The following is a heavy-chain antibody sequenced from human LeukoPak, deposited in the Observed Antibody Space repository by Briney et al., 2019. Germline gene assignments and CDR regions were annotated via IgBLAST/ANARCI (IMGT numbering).Heavy chain of an antibody. CDR3: ARLYSSSSGLRASDY. CDR1: GFMFDVFG. CDR2: INWNGGRT. V-gene: IGHV3-20*04. Sequence: GGSLTLSCAASGFMFDVFGMSWVRQAPGKGLEWVSGINWNGGRTGYADSVKGRFTISRDDAKNSLYLHMNSLRVEDTAVYYCARLYSSSSGLRASDYWGQGTLVTVSS. D-gene: IGHD6-6*01. J-gene: IGHJ4*02.